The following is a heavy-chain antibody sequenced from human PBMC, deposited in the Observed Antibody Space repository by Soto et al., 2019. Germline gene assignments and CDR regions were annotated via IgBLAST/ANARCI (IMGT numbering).Heavy chain of an antibody. CDR3: ARKVEGKTFDI. J-gene: IGHJ3*02. D-gene: IGHD1-1*01. V-gene: IGHV6-1*01. CDR2: TYYRSKWYN. Sequence: SQTLSLTCVISGDSVSTNTVAWNWIRQSPSRGLEWLGRTYYRSKWYNDYAVSVKGRITVNADTSKNQFSLQLNSLTPEDTAVYYCARKVEGKTFDIWGQGTVVT. CDR1: GDSVSTNTVA.